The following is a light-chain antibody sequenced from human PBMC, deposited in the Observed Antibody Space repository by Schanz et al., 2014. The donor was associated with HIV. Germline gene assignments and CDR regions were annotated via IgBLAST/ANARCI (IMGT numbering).Light chain of an antibody. J-gene: IGKJ1*01. CDR1: QGISSY. V-gene: IGKV1-9*01. CDR2: AAS. CDR3: QQLSSYPKT. Sequence: DIQMTQSPSFLSASVGDRVTITCRASQGISSYLAWYQQKPGKAPKLLIYAASTLQSGVPSRFSGSGSGTEFALTIRSLQPDDFATYYCQQLSSYPKTFGQGTKVEIK.